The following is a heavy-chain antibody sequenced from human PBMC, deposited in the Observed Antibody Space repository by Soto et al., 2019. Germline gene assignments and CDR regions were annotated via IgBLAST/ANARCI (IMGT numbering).Heavy chain of an antibody. Sequence: QVQLVESGGGVVKPGRSLRLSCAASGFTFSSYGMHWVRQAPGKGLEWVAVIWYDGSNKYYADSVKGRFTISRDNSKNTLYLQMNSLRAEDTAVYYCARDKAARGHYYGMDVWGQGTTVTVSS. J-gene: IGHJ6*02. CDR1: GFTFSSYG. CDR3: ARDKAARGHYYGMDV. CDR2: IWYDGSNK. V-gene: IGHV3-33*01. D-gene: IGHD6-6*01.